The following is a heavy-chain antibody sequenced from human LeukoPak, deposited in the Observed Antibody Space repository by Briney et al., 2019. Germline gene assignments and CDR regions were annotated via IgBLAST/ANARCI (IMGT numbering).Heavy chain of an antibody. CDR3: ARDEAYGDYGSGLFDY. V-gene: IGHV4-30-4*01. D-gene: IGHD4-17*01. Sequence: SETLSLTCTVSGVSISSGDYYWSWIRQPPGKGLEWIGYIYYSGSTYYNPSLKSRVTISVDTSKNQFSLKLSSVTAADTAVYYCARDEAYGDYGSGLFDYWGQGTLVTVSS. CDR2: IYYSGST. CDR1: GVSISSGDYY. J-gene: IGHJ4*02.